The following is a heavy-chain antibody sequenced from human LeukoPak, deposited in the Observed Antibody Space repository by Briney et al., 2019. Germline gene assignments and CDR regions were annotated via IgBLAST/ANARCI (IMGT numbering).Heavy chain of an antibody. Sequence: SETLSLTCTVSGGSISSYYCSWIRQPPGKGLEWLGYIYHSGSTNYNPSLKSRVTISVDTSKNQFSLKLSSVTAADTAVYYCARGRRGQYSSSRDYYCYYGMDVWGQGTTVTVSS. CDR2: IYHSGST. D-gene: IGHD6-13*01. CDR1: GGSISSYY. J-gene: IGHJ6*02. V-gene: IGHV4-59*12. CDR3: ARGRRGQYSSSRDYYCYYGMDV.